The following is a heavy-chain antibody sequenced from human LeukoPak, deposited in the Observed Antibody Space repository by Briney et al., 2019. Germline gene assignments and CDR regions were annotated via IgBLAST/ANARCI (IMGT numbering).Heavy chain of an antibody. CDR1: GFTFSSYT. CDR3: AKAGSISWYDH. Sequence: GGSLRLSCAAPGFTFSSYTMAWVRQAPGKGLEWISDIDHTGDRTYYRDSVKGQFTISRDNPKNTLYLQMNSLRVEDTATYYCAKAGSISWYDHWGQGTLVTVS. V-gene: IGHV3-23*01. J-gene: IGHJ5*02. D-gene: IGHD6-13*01. CDR2: IDHTGDRT.